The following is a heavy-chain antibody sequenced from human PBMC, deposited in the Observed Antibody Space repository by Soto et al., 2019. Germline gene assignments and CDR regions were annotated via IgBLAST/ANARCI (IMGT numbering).Heavy chain of an antibody. CDR3: AKYTFDTSLAKTDY. CDR1: GFTFSSYA. V-gene: IGHV3-23*01. D-gene: IGHD3-16*01. CDR2: IDNSGGIT. Sequence: GGSLRLSCAASGFTFSSYAMTWVRQAPGKGLEWVSTIDNSGGITYYADSVKGRFTISRDNSKNTLYLQMNSLRAEDTAVYYCAKYTFDTSLAKTDYSCQATLVTVSS. J-gene: IGHJ4*02.